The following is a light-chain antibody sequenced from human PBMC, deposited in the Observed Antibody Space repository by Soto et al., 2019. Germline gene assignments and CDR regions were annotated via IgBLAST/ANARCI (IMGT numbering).Light chain of an antibody. J-gene: IGLJ2*01. V-gene: IGLV4-69*01. Sequence: QPVLTQSPSASASLGASVKLTCTLSSGHSSYAIAWHQQQPEKGPRYLMKLNSDGSHSKGDGIPDRFSGSSSGAERYLTISRLQSEDEGDYYCQTWGTGIVVFGGGTKLTVL. CDR1: SGHSSYA. CDR2: LNSDGSH. CDR3: QTWGTGIVV.